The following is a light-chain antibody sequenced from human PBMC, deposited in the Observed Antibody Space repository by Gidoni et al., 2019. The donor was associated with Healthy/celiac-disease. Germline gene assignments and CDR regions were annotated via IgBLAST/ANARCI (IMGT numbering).Light chain of an antibody. CDR3: QAWDSSTVV. Sequence: SDGLTQPPTVSVSPGQTASITCSGDTLGDKYACWYQQRPGQSHMLVIYQDSKRPSGIPARFSGSYSWITATLTISWTQAMDEADYYCQAWDSSTVVFGGGTKLTVL. CDR2: QDS. CDR1: TLGDKY. V-gene: IGLV3-1*01. J-gene: IGLJ2*01.